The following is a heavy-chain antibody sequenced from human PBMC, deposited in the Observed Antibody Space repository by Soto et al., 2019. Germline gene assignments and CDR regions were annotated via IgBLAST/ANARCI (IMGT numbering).Heavy chain of an antibody. J-gene: IGHJ5*02. Sequence: SETLSLTCAVYGGSFSGYYWSWIRQPPGKGLEWIGEINHRGNTNYNPSLKSRVTISVDTSKNQFSLRLSSVTAADTAVYYCARKGRYCSSAGCYAWWYYPRGQRTPVTVSS. CDR1: GGSFSGYY. V-gene: IGHV4-34*01. CDR3: ARKGRYCSSAGCYAWWYYP. CDR2: INHRGNT. D-gene: IGHD2-2*01.